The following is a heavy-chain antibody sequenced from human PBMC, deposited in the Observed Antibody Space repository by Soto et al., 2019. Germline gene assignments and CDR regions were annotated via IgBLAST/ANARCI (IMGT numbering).Heavy chain of an antibody. Sequence: GGSLRLSCAASGFTFSDYYMSWVRQAPGKGLEWVSYISDSSTYTNYADSVKGRFTISRDNAKNSLYLQMNSLRAEDTAVYCCARDRGRDTAMVMPIDYWGQGTLVTVSS. V-gene: IGHV3-11*06. D-gene: IGHD5-18*01. CDR3: ARDRGRDTAMVMPIDY. CDR1: GFTFSDYY. CDR2: ISDSSTYT. J-gene: IGHJ4*02.